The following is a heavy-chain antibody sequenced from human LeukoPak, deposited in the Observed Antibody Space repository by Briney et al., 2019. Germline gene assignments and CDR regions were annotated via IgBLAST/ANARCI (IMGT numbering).Heavy chain of an antibody. CDR2: INPSGGST. Sequence: GASVKVSCKASGYTFTSYYMHWVRQAPGQGLEWMGIINPSGGSTSYAQKFQGRVTMTRDTSTSTVYMELSSLRSEDTAVYYCARSNSSSLYYYYYYMDVWGKGTTVTVSS. J-gene: IGHJ6*03. CDR3: ARSNSSSLYYYYYYMDV. D-gene: IGHD6-13*01. V-gene: IGHV1-46*01. CDR1: GYTFTSYY.